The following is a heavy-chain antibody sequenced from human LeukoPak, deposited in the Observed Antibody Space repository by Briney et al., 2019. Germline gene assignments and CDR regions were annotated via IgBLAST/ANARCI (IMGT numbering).Heavy chain of an antibody. D-gene: IGHD3-10*01. CDR3: ARRLRGSGSYNWFDP. CDR1: GGSFSGYY. J-gene: IGHJ5*02. CDR2: INHSGST. Sequence: SETLPLTCAVYGGSFSGYYWSWIRQPPGKGLEWIGEINHSGSTNYNPSLKSRVTISVDTSKNQFSLKLSSVTAADTAVYYCARRLRGSGSYNWFDPWGQGTLVTVSS. V-gene: IGHV4-34*01.